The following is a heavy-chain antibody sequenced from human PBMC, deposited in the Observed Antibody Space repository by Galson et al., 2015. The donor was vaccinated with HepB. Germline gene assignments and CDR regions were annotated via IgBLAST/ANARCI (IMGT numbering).Heavy chain of an antibody. CDR1: GFTFNNYW. CDR2: IKEDGSEA. Sequence: SLRLSCAGSGFTFNNYWMSWVRQAPGKGLEWLAIIKEDGSEALYGDSVRGRFTISKDIAKTSVHLQMNTLRDEDTAVYYCALGVGWTIDHWGQGTLVSVSS. D-gene: IGHD3-10*01. CDR3: ALGVGWTIDH. J-gene: IGHJ5*02. V-gene: IGHV3-7*01.